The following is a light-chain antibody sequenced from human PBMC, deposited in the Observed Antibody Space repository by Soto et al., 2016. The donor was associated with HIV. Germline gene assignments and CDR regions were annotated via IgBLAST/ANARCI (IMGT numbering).Light chain of an antibody. CDR3: QAWDTSSVL. CDR1: NLGKKY. J-gene: IGLJ2*01. V-gene: IGLV3-1*01. Sequence: SYGLTQAPSVSVSPRQTASITCSGDNLGKKYASWYQQKPGQSPVLVIYQDYRRPSRIPERFSGSKSGNTATLTISETQAMDEADYYCQAWDTSSVLFGGGTKLTVL. CDR2: QDY.